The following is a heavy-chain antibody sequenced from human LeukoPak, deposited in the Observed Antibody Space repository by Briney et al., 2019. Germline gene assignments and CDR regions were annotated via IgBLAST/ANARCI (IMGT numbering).Heavy chain of an antibody. J-gene: IGHJ6*02. V-gene: IGHV1-69*13. D-gene: IGHD3-16*01. CDR3: TTRACHAGGCSSSFYYYYGLHF. CDR2: IIPIFGAA. CDR1: GNSVINYA. Sequence: SVKVSCKASGNSVINYAVSWVRQAPGQGFEWMGGIIPIFGAADYAQKFQGRVTITADQSTSTTYMALSSLKSEDTATYYCTTRACHAGGCSSSFYYYYGLHFWGQGTTVSVSS.